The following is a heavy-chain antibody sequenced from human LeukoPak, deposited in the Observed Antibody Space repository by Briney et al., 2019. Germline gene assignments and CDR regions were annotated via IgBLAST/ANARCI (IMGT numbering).Heavy chain of an antibody. CDR3: VRGYIYAYAFDY. Sequence: GGSLRLSCAASGFTFSNYWMYWVRQAPGKGLEWVSTITSTSAYIYYADSVKGRFTISRDNAKNSLSLQMNSLRAEDTAVYYCVRGYIYAYAFDYWGQGTLVTVSS. D-gene: IGHD5-18*01. J-gene: IGHJ4*02. CDR1: GFTFSNYW. V-gene: IGHV3-21*01. CDR2: ITSTSAYI.